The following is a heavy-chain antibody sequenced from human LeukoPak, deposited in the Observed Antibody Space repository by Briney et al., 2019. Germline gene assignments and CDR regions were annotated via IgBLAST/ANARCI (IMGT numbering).Heavy chain of an antibody. CDR3: ARGDCSGGSCYSDY. CDR2: IRYDGSNK. V-gene: IGHV3-30*02. D-gene: IGHD2-15*01. J-gene: IGHJ4*02. Sequence: GGSLRLSCAASGFTFSSYGMHWVRQAPGKGLEWVAFIRYDGSNKYYADSVKGRFTISRDNSKNTLYLQMNSLRAEDTAVYYCARGDCSGGSCYSDYWGQGTLVTVSS. CDR1: GFTFSSYG.